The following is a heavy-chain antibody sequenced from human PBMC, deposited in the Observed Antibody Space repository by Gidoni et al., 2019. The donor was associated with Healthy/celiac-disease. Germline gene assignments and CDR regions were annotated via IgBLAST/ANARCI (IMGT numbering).Heavy chain of an antibody. CDR3: ARRGSIAVAGEEGWFDP. CDR1: GYSFTSYW. CDR2: IDPSDSYT. Sequence: EVQLVQSGAEVKKPGESLRISCKGSGYSFTSYWISWVRQMPGKGLEWMGRIDPSDSYTNYSPSFQGHVTISADKSISTAYLQWSSLKASDTAMYYCARRGSIAVAGEEGWFDPWGQGTLVTVSS. V-gene: IGHV5-10-1*01. J-gene: IGHJ5*02. D-gene: IGHD6-19*01.